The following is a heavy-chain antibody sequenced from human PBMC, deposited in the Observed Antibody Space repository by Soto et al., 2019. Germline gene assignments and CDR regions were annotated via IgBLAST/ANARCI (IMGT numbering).Heavy chain of an antibody. CDR3: AKDGLITMVRGLRHYYGMDV. V-gene: IGHV3-23*01. J-gene: IGHJ6*02. CDR2: ISGSGGST. D-gene: IGHD3-10*01. CDR1: GFTFSSYA. Sequence: EVQLLESGGGLVQPGGSLRLSCAASGFTFSSYAMSWVRQAPGKGLEWVSAISGSGGSTYYADSVKGRFTISRDNSKNTLYLQMNSLRAEDTAVYYCAKDGLITMVRGLRHYYGMDVWGQGTTVTVSS.